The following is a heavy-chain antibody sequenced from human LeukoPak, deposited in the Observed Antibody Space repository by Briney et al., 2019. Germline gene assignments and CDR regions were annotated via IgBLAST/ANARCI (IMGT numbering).Heavy chain of an antibody. D-gene: IGHD2/OR15-2a*01. CDR2: INHSGST. CDR1: GGSFSGYY. CDR3: ARVVGRGFYLDY. V-gene: IGHV4-34*01. J-gene: IGHJ4*02. Sequence: SETLSLTCAVYGGSFSGYYWSWIRQPPGKGLEWIGEINHSGSTNYNPSLKSRVTISVDTSKNQFSLKLSSVTAADAAVYYCARVVGRGFYLDYWGQGTLVTVSS.